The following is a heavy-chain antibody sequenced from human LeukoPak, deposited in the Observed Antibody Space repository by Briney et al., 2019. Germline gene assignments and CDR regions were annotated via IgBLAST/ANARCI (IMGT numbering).Heavy chain of an antibody. Sequence: GGSLRLSCAASGFTVSSNYMSWVRQAPGKGLECVSLIYSGGSTYYADSVKGRFTISGDNSKNTLYLQMNSLRAEDTAVYYCAKARRFLEWRRPHFDYWGQGTLVTVSS. J-gene: IGHJ4*02. CDR1: GFTVSSNY. D-gene: IGHD3-3*01. CDR3: AKARRFLEWRRPHFDY. V-gene: IGHV3-53*01. CDR2: IYSGGST.